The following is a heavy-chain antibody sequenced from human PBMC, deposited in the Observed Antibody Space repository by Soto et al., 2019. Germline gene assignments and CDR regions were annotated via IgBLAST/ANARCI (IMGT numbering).Heavy chain of an antibody. D-gene: IGHD1-26*01. CDR3: AKGGPSGSYYYYYSMDV. Sequence: EVQLLESGGGLVQPGGSLRLSCAASGFTFTRYAMSWVRQAPGKGLEWVSELSGSGGSRYYADSVKGRFTISRDISKNTLYLQMNSLRDEDTAVYYCAKGGPSGSYYYYYSMDVWGQGTTVTVSS. CDR2: LSGSGGSR. V-gene: IGHV3-23*01. CDR1: GFTFTRYA. J-gene: IGHJ6*02.